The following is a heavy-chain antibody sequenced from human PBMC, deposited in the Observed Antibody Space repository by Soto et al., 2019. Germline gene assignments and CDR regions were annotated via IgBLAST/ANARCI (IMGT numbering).Heavy chain of an antibody. CDR3: ARNYDSSGSYSAFDI. J-gene: IGHJ3*02. CDR2: IYYSGST. CDR1: GGSISSYY. D-gene: IGHD3-22*01. Sequence: ASETLSLTCTVSGGSISSYYWSWIRQPPGKGLEWIGYIYYSGSTNYNPSLKSRVTISVDTSMHQFSLKLSSVTAADTAVYYCARNYDSSGSYSAFDIWGQGTMVTVSS. V-gene: IGHV4-59*01.